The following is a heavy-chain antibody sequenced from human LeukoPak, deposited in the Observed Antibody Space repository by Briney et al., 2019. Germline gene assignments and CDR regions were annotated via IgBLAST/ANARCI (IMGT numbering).Heavy chain of an antibody. J-gene: IGHJ4*02. CDR2: LAVHSGNT. Sequence: ASVKVSCKASGYSFTRYGISWVRQAPGQGPEWMGWLAVHSGNTNYAQKFQGRVTMNTDTSTSTAYMELRSLRSDDTAVYYCVRGTMEYTSLSGFGLWGQGTLVTVSS. V-gene: IGHV1-18*01. CDR1: GYSFTRYG. CDR3: VRGTMEYTSLSGFGL. D-gene: IGHD6-6*01.